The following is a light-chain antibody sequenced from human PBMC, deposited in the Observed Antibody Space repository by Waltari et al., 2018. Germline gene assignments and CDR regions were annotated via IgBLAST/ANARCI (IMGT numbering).Light chain of an antibody. CDR2: SDI. CDR1: NSSIGTNT. J-gene: IGLJ2*01. CDR3: AVWDDNLIGWV. Sequence: QSVLTQPPSASGTPGQRVTISCSGRNSSIGTNTVNWYQQLPGTAPKLLIYSDIQRPSGVPDRFSGSKSGTSASLAISGLQSEDEADYYCAVWDDNLIGWVFGGGTRLTVL. V-gene: IGLV1-44*01.